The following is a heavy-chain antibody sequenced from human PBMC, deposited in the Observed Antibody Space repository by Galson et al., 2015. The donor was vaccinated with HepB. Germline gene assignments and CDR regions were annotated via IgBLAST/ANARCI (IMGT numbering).Heavy chain of an antibody. Sequence: SVKVSCKASGYTFTSYYMHWVRQAPGQGLEWMGIINPSGGSTSYAQKFQGRVTMTRDTSTSTVYMELSSLRSEDTAVYYCATYYGSGSYRHYYYYYGMDVWGQGTTVTISS. CDR2: INPSGGST. V-gene: IGHV1-46*03. CDR3: ATYYGSGSYRHYYYYYGMDV. D-gene: IGHD3-10*01. J-gene: IGHJ6*02. CDR1: GYTFTSYY.